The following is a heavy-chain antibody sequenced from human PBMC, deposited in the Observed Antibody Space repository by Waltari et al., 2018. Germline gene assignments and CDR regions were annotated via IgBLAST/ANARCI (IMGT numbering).Heavy chain of an antibody. J-gene: IGHJ4*02. Sequence: QVQLQQWRAGLLKPSVTLSLTCAVHGGSSGGYSWSWIRQPPGKGLEWIGEINHSGSTNYNPSLKSRVTISVDTSKNQFSLKLSSVTAADTAVYYCARGSSSSLDYWGQGTLVTVSS. D-gene: IGHD6-6*01. V-gene: IGHV4-34*01. CDR2: INHSGST. CDR3: ARGSSSSLDY. CDR1: GGSSGGYS.